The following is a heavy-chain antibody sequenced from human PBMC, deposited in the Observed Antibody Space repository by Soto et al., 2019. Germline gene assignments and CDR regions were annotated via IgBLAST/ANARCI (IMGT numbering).Heavy chain of an antibody. V-gene: IGHV3-74*01. D-gene: IGHD6-13*01. CDR2: IDGDGRST. J-gene: IGHJ5*02. CDR3: ARRVVVYQQLVRGRDRFDP. CDR1: GFTLRSYW. Sequence: VQLVESGGGPVQPGGSLTLSCAVSGFTLRSYWMHWVRQAPGKGLEWVARIDGDGRSTNSADSVKGRFTISRDNAKDTVCLHMNSLRAEDRAVYYCARRVVVYQQLVRGRDRFDPWGQGTLVTVSS.